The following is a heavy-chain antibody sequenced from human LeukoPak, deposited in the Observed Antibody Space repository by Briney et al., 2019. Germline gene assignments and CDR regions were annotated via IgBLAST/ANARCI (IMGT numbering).Heavy chain of an antibody. D-gene: IGHD6-13*01. V-gene: IGHV3-30-3*01. J-gene: IGHJ4*02. CDR1: GFTFSSYA. CDR2: ISYDGSNK. Sequence: PGGSLRLSCAASGFTFSSYATHWVRQAPGKGLEWVAVISYDGSNKYYADSVKGRFTISRDNSKNTLYLQMNSLRAEDTAVYYCASDIQDGYSSSWYGYFDYWGQGTLVTVSS. CDR3: ASDIQDGYSSSWYGYFDY.